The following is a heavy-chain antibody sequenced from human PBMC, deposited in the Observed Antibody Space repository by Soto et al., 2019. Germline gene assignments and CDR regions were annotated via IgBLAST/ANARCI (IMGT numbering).Heavy chain of an antibody. Sequence: SCAASGFTSSSYWMHWVRQAPGKGLVWVSRINSDGSSTSYADSVKGRFTISRDNAKNTLYLQMNSLRAEDTAVYYCAREAVPAAPGWFDPWGQGTLVTVSS. D-gene: IGHD2-2*01. CDR2: INSDGSST. CDR1: GFTSSSYW. CDR3: AREAVPAAPGWFDP. V-gene: IGHV3-74*01. J-gene: IGHJ5*02.